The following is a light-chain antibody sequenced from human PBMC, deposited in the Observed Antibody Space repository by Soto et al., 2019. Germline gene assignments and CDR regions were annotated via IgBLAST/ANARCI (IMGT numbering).Light chain of an antibody. V-gene: IGLV1-47*01. CDR3: QSYDSSLNTYV. Sequence: HSVLTQPPSASATPGQRVTISCSGSSSNIGTNYVYWYQHLPGTAPKLLIYRNDQRPSGVPDRFSGSMSGTAASLAIGGLRSEDEADYYCQSYDSSLNTYVFGTGTKLTVL. CDR1: SSNIGTNY. CDR2: RND. J-gene: IGLJ1*01.